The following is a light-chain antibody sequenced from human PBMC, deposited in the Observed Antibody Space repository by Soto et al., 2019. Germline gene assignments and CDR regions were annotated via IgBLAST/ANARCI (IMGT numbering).Light chain of an antibody. V-gene: IGKV3-20*01. Sequence: EIGMTQSPATLSVSPGERATLSCRASQSVSSNLAWYQQKPGQAPRLLIYGASSRATGIPDRFSGSGSGTDITLTISRLEPEDFAVYYCPQYGSSPPLTFGGGTKVDIK. CDR1: QSVSSN. CDR3: PQYGSSPPLT. CDR2: GAS. J-gene: IGKJ4*01.